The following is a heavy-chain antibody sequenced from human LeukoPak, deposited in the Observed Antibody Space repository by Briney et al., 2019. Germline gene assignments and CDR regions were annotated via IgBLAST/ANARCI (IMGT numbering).Heavy chain of an antibody. CDR3: ARCSGVVDSSRWYREKVIDY. D-gene: IGHD6-13*01. V-gene: IGHV3-48*01. CDR2: ISSSGSTI. Sequence: PGGSLRLSCAASGFTFSSYSMNWVRQAPGKGLEWVSYISSSGSTIYYADSVKGRFTISRDNAKNSLHLQMNSLRAEDTAVYYCARCSGVVDSSRWYREKVIDYWGQGSLVTVSS. J-gene: IGHJ4*02. CDR1: GFTFSSYS.